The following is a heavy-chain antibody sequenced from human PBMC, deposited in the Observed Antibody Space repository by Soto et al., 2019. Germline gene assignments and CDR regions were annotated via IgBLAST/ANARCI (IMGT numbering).Heavy chain of an antibody. CDR1: GFTFISSA. CDR2: IGAGGANI. J-gene: IGHJ4*02. D-gene: IGHD2-2*01. CDR3: VFHFNNYQSYS. V-gene: IGHV3-23*01. Sequence: EVHLLESGGALVQPGGSLRLSCAASGFTFISSAMNWVRQAPGKGLEWVSIIGAGGANIYYADPVKGRFTISRDDSKNTVYLQMNTLRAEDTATYYCVFHFNNYQSYSWGQGTQVIVSS.